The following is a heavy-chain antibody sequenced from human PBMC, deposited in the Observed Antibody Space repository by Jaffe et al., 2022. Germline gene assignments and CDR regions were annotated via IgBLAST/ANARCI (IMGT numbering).Heavy chain of an antibody. CDR3: ATDPPRSMYCSGGSCYPAAFDI. J-gene: IGHJ3*02. CDR1: GYTLTELS. CDR2: FDPEDGET. V-gene: IGHV1-24*01. Sequence: QVQLVQSGAEVKKPGASVKVSCKVSGYTLTELSMHWVRQAPGKGLEWMGGFDPEDGETIYAQKFQGRVTMTEDTSTDTAYMELSSLRSEDTAVYYCATDPPRSMYCSGGSCYPAAFDIWGQGTMVTVSS. D-gene: IGHD2-15*01.